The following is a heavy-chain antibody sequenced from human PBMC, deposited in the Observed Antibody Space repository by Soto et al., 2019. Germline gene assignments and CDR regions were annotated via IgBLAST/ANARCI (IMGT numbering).Heavy chain of an antibody. Sequence: SETLSLTCSVSGGSVRSGNHFWNWIRQPPGRRLERLGYMYYTGVTNYNPSLKSRVSMSVDTSKNQFSLKLTSLTAADTAVYYCARGGEPLGYYGLDVWGQGITVTVSS. D-gene: IGHD3-10*01. CDR2: MYYTGVT. CDR3: ARGGEPLGYYGLDV. J-gene: IGHJ6*02. CDR1: GGSVRSGNHF. V-gene: IGHV4-61*01.